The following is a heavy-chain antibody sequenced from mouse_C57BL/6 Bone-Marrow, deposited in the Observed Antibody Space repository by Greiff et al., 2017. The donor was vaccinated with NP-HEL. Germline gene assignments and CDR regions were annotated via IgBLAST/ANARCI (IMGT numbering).Heavy chain of an antibody. J-gene: IGHJ4*01. CDR3: ARDPSYYRGAMDY. V-gene: IGHV5-4*01. CDR1: GFTFSSYA. Sequence: DVMLVESGGGLVKPGGSLKLSCAASGFTFSSYAMSWVRQTPEKRLEWVATISDGGSYTYYPDNVKGRFTISRDNAKNNLYLQMSHLKSEDTAMYYCARDPSYYRGAMDYWGQGTSVTVSS. CDR2: ISDGGSYT. D-gene: IGHD2-14*01.